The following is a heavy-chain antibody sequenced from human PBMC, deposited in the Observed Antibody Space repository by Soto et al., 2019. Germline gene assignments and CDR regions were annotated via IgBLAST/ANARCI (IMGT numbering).Heavy chain of an antibody. V-gene: IGHV1-3*01. CDR2: INAGNGNT. Sequence: ASVKVSCKASGYTFTSYAMHWVRQAPGQRLEWIGWINAGNGNTKYSQKFQGRVTITRDTSASTAYMELSSLRSDDTAVYYCARGSDYDAFDIWGQGTMVTVSS. D-gene: IGHD4-17*01. CDR1: GYTFTSYA. J-gene: IGHJ3*02. CDR3: ARGSDYDAFDI.